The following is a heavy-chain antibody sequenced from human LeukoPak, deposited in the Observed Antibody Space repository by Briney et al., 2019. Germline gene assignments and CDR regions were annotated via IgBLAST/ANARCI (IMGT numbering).Heavy chain of an antibody. D-gene: IGHD6-19*01. J-gene: IGHJ4*02. CDR2: IYNSGTT. V-gene: IGHV4-4*08. CDR1: GGSMSDYH. Sequence: SETLSLTCTVSGGSMSDYHWSWLRQPPGKGLEWIGHIYNSGTTSYNPSLKRRVTISIDMSKNQVFLEVTSVTAADTAVYYCARDPSNTSGWYIYFDYWGQGTLVTVSS. CDR3: ARDPSNTSGWYIYFDY.